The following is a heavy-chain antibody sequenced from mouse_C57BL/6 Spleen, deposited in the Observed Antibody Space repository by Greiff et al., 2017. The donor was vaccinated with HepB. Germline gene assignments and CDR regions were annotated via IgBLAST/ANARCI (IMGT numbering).Heavy chain of an antibody. CDR2: INPSSGYT. CDR3: ARSNYGYDLDY. J-gene: IGHJ2*01. Sequence: QVQLQQSGAELARPGASVKMSCKASGYTFASYTMHWVKQRPGQGLEWIGYINPSSGYTKYNQKFKDKATLTADKSSSTAYMQLSSLTYEDSAVYYCARSNYGYDLDYWGQGTTLTVSS. V-gene: IGHV1-4*01. CDR1: GYTFASYT. D-gene: IGHD2-2*01.